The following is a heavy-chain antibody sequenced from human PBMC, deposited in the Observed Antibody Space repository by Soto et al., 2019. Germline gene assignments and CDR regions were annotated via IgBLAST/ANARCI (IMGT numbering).Heavy chain of an antibody. CDR2: FYPEDGET. CDR1: GYTLTELS. J-gene: IGHJ5*02. D-gene: IGHD6-13*01. V-gene: IGHV1-24*01. Sequence: ASVKVSCKVSGYTLTELSMHWVRQAPGKGLEWMGGFYPEDGETIYAQKFQGRVTMTEDTSTDTAYMELSSLRSEDTAVYYCATVSPAAYSSSWPPGRTRGHNWFDPWGQGTLVTVSS. CDR3: ATVSPAAYSSSWPPGRTRGHNWFDP.